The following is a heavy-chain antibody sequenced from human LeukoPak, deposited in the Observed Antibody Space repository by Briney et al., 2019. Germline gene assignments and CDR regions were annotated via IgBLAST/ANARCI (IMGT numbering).Heavy chain of an antibody. J-gene: IGHJ5*02. CDR3: AREGRSGSYLGRFDP. Sequence: PGGSLRLSCAASGFTFSDYYMSWIRQAPGGGLEWVSYISTSVTYAEYADSVKGRFTISRDNAKNSLYLQMNSLRAGDTAVYYCAREGRSGSYLGRFDPWGQGTLVTVSS. CDR2: ISTSVTYA. D-gene: IGHD1-26*01. CDR1: GFTFSDYY. V-gene: IGHV3-11*05.